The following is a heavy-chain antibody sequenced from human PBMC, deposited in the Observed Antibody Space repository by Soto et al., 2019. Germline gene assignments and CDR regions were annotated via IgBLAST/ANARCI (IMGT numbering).Heavy chain of an antibody. CDR1: GGTFSSYA. CDR3: ARSSRQLHPAFFWFDP. Sequence: QVQLVQSGAEVKKPGSSVKVSCKASGGTFSSYAISWVRQAPGQGLEWMGGIIPIFGTANYAQKFQGRVKITADESTSTAYLELSSLRSEDTAVYYWARSSRQLHPAFFWFDPWGQGTLVTVSS. CDR2: IIPIFGTA. J-gene: IGHJ5*02. V-gene: IGHV1-69*12. D-gene: IGHD2-2*01.